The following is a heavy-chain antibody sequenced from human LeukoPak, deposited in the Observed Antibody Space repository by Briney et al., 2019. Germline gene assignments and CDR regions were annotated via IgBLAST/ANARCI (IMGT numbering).Heavy chain of an antibody. J-gene: IGHJ5*02. CDR1: GFTFSSYG. CDR2: ISGSGGSA. D-gene: IGHD3-10*01. Sequence: GGSLRLSCVASGFTFSSYGITWVRQAPGKGLEWVSAISGSGGSAYYADSMKGRFTISRDNSKNTLYLQMNSLRAEDTAVYYCAGVVVRGPQDWFDPWGQGTLVTVSS. V-gene: IGHV3-23*01. CDR3: AGVVVRGPQDWFDP.